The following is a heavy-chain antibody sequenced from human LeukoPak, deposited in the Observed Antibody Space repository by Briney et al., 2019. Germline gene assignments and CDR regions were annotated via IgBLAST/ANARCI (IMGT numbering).Heavy chain of an antibody. V-gene: IGHV3-30*04. CDR3: ARSIQLWPYFDY. CDR2: ISYDGSNK. J-gene: IGHJ4*02. CDR1: GFTFSSYA. D-gene: IGHD5-18*01. Sequence: PGGSLRLSCAASGFTFSSYAMHWVRQAPGKGLEWVAVISYDGSNKYYADSVKGRFTISRDNSKNTLYLQMNSLRAEDTAVYYCARSIQLWPYFDYWGQGTLVTVSS.